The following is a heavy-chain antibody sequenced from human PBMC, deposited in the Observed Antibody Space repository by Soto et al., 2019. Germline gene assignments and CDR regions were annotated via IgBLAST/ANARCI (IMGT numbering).Heavy chain of an antibody. Sequence: GGSLRLSCAASGFTFSSYGMHWVRQAPGKGLEWVAVISYDGSNKYYADSVKGRFTISRDNSKNTLYLQMNSLRAEDTAVYYCAKDRAVAGIALNYYYGMDVWGQGTTVTVSS. CDR2: ISYDGSNK. D-gene: IGHD6-19*01. CDR3: AKDRAVAGIALNYYYGMDV. V-gene: IGHV3-30*18. J-gene: IGHJ6*02. CDR1: GFTFSSYG.